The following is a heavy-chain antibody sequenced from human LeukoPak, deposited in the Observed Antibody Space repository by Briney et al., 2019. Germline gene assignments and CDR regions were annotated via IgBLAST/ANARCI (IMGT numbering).Heavy chain of an antibody. CDR1: GYTFTNHD. J-gene: IGHJ5*02. CDR3: ARGAGAMGRDWFDP. Sequence: GASVKVSCKASGYTFTNHDIDWVRQASGQGLEWMGGMNANSGNTGYAQKFQGRVTMTRGTAVSTAYMELNNLSSEDTAVYYCARGAGAMGRDWFDPWGQGTLVTVSS. D-gene: IGHD3-10*01. V-gene: IGHV1-8*01. CDR2: MNANSGNT.